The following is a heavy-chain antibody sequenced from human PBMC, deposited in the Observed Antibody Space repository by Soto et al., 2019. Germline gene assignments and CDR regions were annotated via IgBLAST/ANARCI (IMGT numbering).Heavy chain of an antibody. J-gene: IGHJ4*02. V-gene: IGHV1-69*12. CDR1: GGTFSNFA. CDR3: ARGPDYEGYFDY. Sequence: QVRLVQSGAEVKKPGSSVKVSCKASGGTFSNFAINWVRQAPGQGLEWMGGIILPFGVPHYAQKFQGRVTIAADESMTTAYMELSGLRSEDPAVYYCARGPDYEGYFDYWGQGTLFTVSS. D-gene: IGHD4-17*01. CDR2: IILPFGVP.